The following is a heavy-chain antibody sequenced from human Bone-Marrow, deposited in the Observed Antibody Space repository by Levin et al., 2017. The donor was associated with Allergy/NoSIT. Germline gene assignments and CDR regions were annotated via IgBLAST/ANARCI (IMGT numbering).Heavy chain of an antibody. CDR2: IQSNGKT. CDR3: ARDRFYSDSGSNFSWCDP. D-gene: IGHD3-10*01. CDR1: GFTFSTYW. J-gene: IGHJ5*02. Sequence: PSETLSLTCAASGFTFSTYWMHWVRQAPGKGLVWVSRIQSNGKTNYADSVKGRFTISRDNAKNTLYLQMNSLTVEDTAVYYCARDRFYSDSGSNFSWCDPWGQGTLVTVSS. V-gene: IGHV3-74*01.